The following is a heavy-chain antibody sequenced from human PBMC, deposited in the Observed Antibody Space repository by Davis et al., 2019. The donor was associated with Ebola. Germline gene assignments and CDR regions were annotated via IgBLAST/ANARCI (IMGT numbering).Heavy chain of an antibody. D-gene: IGHD6-13*01. J-gene: IGHJ6*02. CDR1: GYSFTSYD. CDR3: ARLSSTWSSLYGMDV. V-gene: IGHV1-8*01. CDR2: MNPNSGNT. Sequence: ASVKVSCKASGYSFTSYDINWVRQASGQGLEWMGWMNPNSGNTGYAQKFQGRVTMTRDTSRTTAYMDLSSLRSEDTAVYFCARLSSTWSSLYGMDVWGQGTTVTVSS.